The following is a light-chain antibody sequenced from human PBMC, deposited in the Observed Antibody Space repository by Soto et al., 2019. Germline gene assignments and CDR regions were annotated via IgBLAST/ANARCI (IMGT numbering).Light chain of an antibody. CDR1: QSVSSY. J-gene: IGKJ2*01. CDR3: QQYSSSYDTSLYT. Sequence: EIVLTQSPATLSLSPGERATLSCWASQSVSSYLAWYQQKPGQAPRLLVYGSYHRATGIADRFSGSGSGTDFTLTISRLEPEDFAVYYCQQYSSSYDTSLYTFGQGTKVEIK. CDR2: GSY. V-gene: IGKV3-20*01.